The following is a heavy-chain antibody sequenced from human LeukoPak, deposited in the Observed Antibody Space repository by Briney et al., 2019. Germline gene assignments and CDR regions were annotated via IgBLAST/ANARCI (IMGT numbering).Heavy chain of an antibody. Sequence: ASVKVSCKASGYTFTSYGISWVRQAPGQGLKWMGWISAYNGNTNYAQKLQGRVTMTTDTSTSTAYMEPRSLRSDDTAVYYCARYYGSGSYFVRDYYFDYWGQGTLVTVSS. J-gene: IGHJ4*02. CDR2: ISAYNGNT. CDR1: GYTFTSYG. V-gene: IGHV1-18*01. D-gene: IGHD3-10*01. CDR3: ARYYGSGSYFVRDYYFDY.